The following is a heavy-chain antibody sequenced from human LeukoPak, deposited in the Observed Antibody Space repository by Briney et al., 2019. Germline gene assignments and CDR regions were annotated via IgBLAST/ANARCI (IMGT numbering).Heavy chain of an antibody. D-gene: IGHD2-8*01. CDR2: INPSGDST. V-gene: IGHV1-46*01. J-gene: IGHJ6*02. CDR3: AILYDQDYYYYGMDV. Sequence: ASVKVSCKASGYTFTSYYMHWVRQAPGQGLEWMGIINPSGDSTSYAQKFQGRVTMTRDTSTSTVYMELSSLRSEDTAVYYCAILYDQDYYYYGMDVWGQGTTVTVSS. CDR1: GYTFTSYY.